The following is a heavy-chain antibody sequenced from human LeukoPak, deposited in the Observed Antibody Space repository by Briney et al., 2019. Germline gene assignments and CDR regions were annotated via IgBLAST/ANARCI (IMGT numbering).Heavy chain of an antibody. V-gene: IGHV3-20*04. CDR3: ARGGYYDSSGYYYVSY. D-gene: IGHD3-22*01. J-gene: IGHJ4*02. CDR1: GFTVSDNY. Sequence: PGGSLRLSCAASGFTVSDNYITWVRQAPGKGLEWVSGINWNGGSTGYADSVKGRFTISRDNAKNSLYLQTNSLRAEDTALYYCARGGYYDSSGYYYVSYWGQGTLVTVSS. CDR2: INWNGGST.